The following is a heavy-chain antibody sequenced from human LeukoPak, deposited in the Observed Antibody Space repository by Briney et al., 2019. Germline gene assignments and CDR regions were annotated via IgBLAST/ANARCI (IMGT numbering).Heavy chain of an antibody. Sequence: SETLSLTCTVSGGSISGYYWSWIRQPAGKGLEWIGRIYSSGSTNYDPSLTSRVTMSVDTSKNHFSLKLSSVTAADTAVYYCARDGYGSGSPYAFDVWGQGTMVTVSS. CDR1: GGSISGYY. CDR3: ARDGYGSGSPYAFDV. J-gene: IGHJ3*01. CDR2: IYSSGST. V-gene: IGHV4-4*07. D-gene: IGHD3-10*01.